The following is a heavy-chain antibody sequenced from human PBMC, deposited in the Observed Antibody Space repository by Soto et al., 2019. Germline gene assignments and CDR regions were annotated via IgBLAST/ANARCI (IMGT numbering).Heavy chain of an antibody. CDR3: AHSGGGPYMDV. V-gene: IGHV2-5*02. CDR2: IYWVDDK. Sequence: QITLKESGPALVKHTQTLTLTCTFSGFSLSTSGVGVGWIRQPPGKALEWLAGIYWVDDKRYSPSLESRLTITRDTSKKQVVLTLTNMDTVDTATDYCAHSGGGPYMDVWGSGTTVTVSS. J-gene: IGHJ6*03. D-gene: IGHD2-15*01. CDR1: GFSLSTSGVG.